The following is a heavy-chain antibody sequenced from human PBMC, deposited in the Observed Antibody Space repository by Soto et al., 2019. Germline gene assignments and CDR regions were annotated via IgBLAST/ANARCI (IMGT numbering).Heavy chain of an antibody. D-gene: IGHD1-7*01. Sequence: QLQLVQSGAEVKKPGSSVKVSCKASGGFFRSDPISWVRQAPGQGPEWIGGIIPVFGSPTYAEKFQGRVTITADESSRTAYLELTSLKSEDTAVYFCAKGEGQWELPLWGQGTQVTVSS. CDR1: GGFFRSDP. CDR2: IIPVFGSP. CDR3: AKGEGQWELPL. V-gene: IGHV1-69*01. J-gene: IGHJ4*02.